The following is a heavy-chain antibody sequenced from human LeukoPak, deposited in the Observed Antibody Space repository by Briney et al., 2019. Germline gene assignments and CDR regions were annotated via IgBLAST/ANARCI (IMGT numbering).Heavy chain of an antibody. CDR3: ARDLSEYWYFDL. Sequence: SETLSLTCTVSGGSISSSSYYWGWIRQPPGKGLEWIGSIYYSGSTYYNPSLKSRVTISVDTSKNQLSLKLSSVTAADTAVYYCARDLSEYWYFDLWGRGTLVTVSS. CDR1: GGSISSSSYY. J-gene: IGHJ2*01. CDR2: IYYSGST. D-gene: IGHD1-14*01. V-gene: IGHV4-39*07.